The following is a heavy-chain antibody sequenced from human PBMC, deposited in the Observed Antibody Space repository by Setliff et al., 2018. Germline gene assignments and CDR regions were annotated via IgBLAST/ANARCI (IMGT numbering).Heavy chain of an antibody. CDR2: IRHEGYNK. J-gene: IGHJ6*01. D-gene: IGHD2-21*01. CDR3: AKDSLEVVIALHGMDV. Sequence: PGGSLRLSCAASGFAFRSYAMYWVRQAPGKGLEWVAFIRHEGYNKYYADSVQGRFTISRDNSKNTLFLQMDSLRDDDTAVYYCAKDSLEVVIALHGMDVWGQGTTVTVSS. CDR1: GFAFRSYA. V-gene: IGHV3-30*02.